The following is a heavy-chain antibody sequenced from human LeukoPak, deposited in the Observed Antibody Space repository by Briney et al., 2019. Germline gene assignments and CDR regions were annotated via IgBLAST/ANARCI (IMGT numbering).Heavy chain of an antibody. D-gene: IGHD7-27*01. CDR1: GFIFSSYG. J-gene: IGHJ4*02. CDR2: ISGSSGII. CDR3: ARDLG. V-gene: IGHV3-48*01. Sequence: GGSLRLSCAASGFIFSSYGMHWVRQAPGKGLEWVSYISGSSGIIDYADSVRGRFTISRDNAKNSLYLQMNSLRAEDTAVYYCARDLGWGQGTLVTVSS.